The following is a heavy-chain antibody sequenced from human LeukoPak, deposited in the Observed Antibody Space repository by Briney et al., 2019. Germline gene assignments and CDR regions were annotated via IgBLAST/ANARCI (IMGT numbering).Heavy chain of an antibody. Sequence: GGSLRLSCEGPGMPFSSYTINWVRQAPGKGLEWVSGISANGVSTYYGDSAKGRFTTSRDNSKNTVFLQLNILRVEDTAVYYCARIPSTEIYFFYYMDVWGKGTTVIVSS. CDR1: GMPFSSYT. CDR3: ARIPSTEIYFFYYMDV. CDR2: ISANGVST. D-gene: IGHD2/OR15-2a*01. J-gene: IGHJ6*03. V-gene: IGHV3-23*01.